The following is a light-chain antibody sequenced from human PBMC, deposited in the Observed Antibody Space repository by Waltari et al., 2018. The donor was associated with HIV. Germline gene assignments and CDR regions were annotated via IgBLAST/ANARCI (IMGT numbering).Light chain of an antibody. CDR2: EVS. CDR3: SSSRV. V-gene: IGLV2-8*01. CDR1: SSDVGGYNY. J-gene: IGLJ3*02. Sequence: QSALTQPASVSGSPGQSITISCTGTSSDVGGYNYVSWYQQHPGKAPKLMIYEVSKRPSGVPDRFSGSKSGNTASLTVSGLQAEDEADYYCSSSRVFGGGTKLTVL.